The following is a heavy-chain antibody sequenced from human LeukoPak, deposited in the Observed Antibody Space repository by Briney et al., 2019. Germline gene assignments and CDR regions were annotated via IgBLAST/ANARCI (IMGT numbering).Heavy chain of an antibody. CDR1: VFTFSSSA. V-gene: IGHV3-23*01. J-gene: IGHJ4*02. D-gene: IGHD2-2*01. CDR2: IGGTGGST. CDR3: AKLGRVVPAATVAY. Sequence: PGGSLRLSCAPSVFTFSSSAMSCAPQAPGRGGKGVSPIGGTGGSTYYADSVKGRFTISRDNSKNTLYLQMNSLRAEDTAVYYCAKLGRVVPAATVAYWGQGTLVTVSS.